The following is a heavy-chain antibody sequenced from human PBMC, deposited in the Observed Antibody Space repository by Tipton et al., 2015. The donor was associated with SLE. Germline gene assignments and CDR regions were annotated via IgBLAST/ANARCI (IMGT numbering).Heavy chain of an antibody. J-gene: IGHJ4*02. CDR3: ARLGKWLSTITTAGGQIDF. D-gene: IGHD3-22*01. CDR1: GGSISGSSHF. V-gene: IGHV4-39*01. Sequence: TLSLTCTVSGGSISGSSHFWGWIRQPPGKGLEWVGSIFSTGVTQYSPSFKSRATISVDTSQNQFSLNLNSVTAADTAVYYCARLGKWLSTITTAGGQIDFWGQGTLVTVPS. CDR2: IFSTGVT.